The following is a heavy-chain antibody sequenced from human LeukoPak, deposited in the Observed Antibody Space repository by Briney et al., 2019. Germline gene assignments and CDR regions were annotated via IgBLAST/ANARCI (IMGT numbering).Heavy chain of an antibody. CDR3: ARDRVYGEGAFDI. D-gene: IGHD5/OR15-5a*01. CDR1: GGTFSSYA. V-gene: IGHV1-69*06. J-gene: IGHJ3*02. Sequence: SVKVSCKASGGTFSSYAISWVRQAPGQGLEWMGGIIPIFGTANYAQKFQGRVTITADKSTSTAYMELSSLRSEDTAVYYYARDRVYGEGAFDIWGQGTMVTVSS. CDR2: IIPIFGTA.